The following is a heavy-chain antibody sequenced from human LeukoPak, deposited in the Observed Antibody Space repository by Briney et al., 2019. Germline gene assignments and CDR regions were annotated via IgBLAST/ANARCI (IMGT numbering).Heavy chain of an antibody. V-gene: IGHV4-31*11. J-gene: IGHJ3*02. CDR2: IYYSGST. CDR1: GGSFSGYY. CDR3: ARGMDGDYVGAFDI. D-gene: IGHD4-17*01. Sequence: PSETLSLTCAVYGGSFSGYYWSWIRQHPGKGLEWIGYIYYSGSTYYNPSLKSRVTISVDTSKNQFSLKLSSVTAADTAVYYCARGMDGDYVGAFDIWGQGTKVTVSS.